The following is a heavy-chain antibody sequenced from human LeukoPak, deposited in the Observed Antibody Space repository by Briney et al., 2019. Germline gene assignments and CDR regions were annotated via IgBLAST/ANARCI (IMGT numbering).Heavy chain of an antibody. J-gene: IGHJ6*02. CDR3: KVSFVVVPAAIGLYYGMDV. CDR1: GFTFSSYA. CDR2: IRSKAYGGTI. Sequence: GGSLRLSCAASGFTFSSYAMSWVRQAPGKGLEWVGFIRSKAYGGTIEYAASVKGRFTISRDDSKSIAYLQMNSLKTEDTAVYYCKVSFVVVPAAIGLYYGMDVWGQGTTVTVSS. V-gene: IGHV3-49*04. D-gene: IGHD2-2*01.